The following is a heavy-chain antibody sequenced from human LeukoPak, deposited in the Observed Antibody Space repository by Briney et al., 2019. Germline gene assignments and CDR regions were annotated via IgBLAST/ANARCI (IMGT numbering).Heavy chain of an antibody. Sequence: GGSLRLSCAASGFTFSSYAMSWVRQAPGKGLEWVSAISGSGGSTYYADSVKGRFTISRDNSKNTLYLQMNSLRAEDTAVYYCARGGAVLRYFDWLPPVYYFDYWGQGTLVTVSS. CDR2: ISGSGGST. D-gene: IGHD3-9*01. CDR3: ARGGAVLRYFDWLPPVYYFDY. CDR1: GFTFSSYA. V-gene: IGHV3-23*01. J-gene: IGHJ4*02.